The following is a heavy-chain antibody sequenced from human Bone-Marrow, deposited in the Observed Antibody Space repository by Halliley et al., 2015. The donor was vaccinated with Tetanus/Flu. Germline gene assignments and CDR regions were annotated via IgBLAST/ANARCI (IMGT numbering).Heavy chain of an antibody. J-gene: IGHJ6*02. Sequence: SITSSGGSSYTPALKGRVTITRDMSKNPFSLEMSSGTAADTAVYSCAREGFLWFGASGGMDVWGQGTTVTVSS. D-gene: IGHD3-10*01. CDR3: AREGFLWFGASGGMDV. CDR2: ITSSGGS. V-gene: IGHV4-31*02.